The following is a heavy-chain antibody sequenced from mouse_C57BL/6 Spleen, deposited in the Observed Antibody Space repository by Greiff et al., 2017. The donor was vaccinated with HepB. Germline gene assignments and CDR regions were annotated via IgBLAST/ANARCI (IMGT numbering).Heavy chain of an antibody. CDR3: TRSRITTVVDWYFDV. V-gene: IGHV1-5*01. CDR1: GYTFTSYW. CDR2: IYPGNSDT. D-gene: IGHD1-1*01. J-gene: IGHJ1*03. Sequence: VQLQQSGTVLARPGASVKMSCKTSGYTFTSYWMHWVNQRPGQGLEWIGAIYPGNSDTSYNQKFKGKAKLTAVTSASTAYMELSSLTNEDSAVYYCTRSRITTVVDWYFDVWGTGTTVTVSS.